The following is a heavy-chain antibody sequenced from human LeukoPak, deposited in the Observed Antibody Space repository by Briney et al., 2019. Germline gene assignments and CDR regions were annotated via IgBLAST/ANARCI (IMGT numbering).Heavy chain of an antibody. CDR2: IYTSGST. J-gene: IGHJ4*02. Sequence: PSETLSLTCTVSGGSISSYYWSWIRQPAGKGLEWIGRIYTSGSTNYNPSLKSRVTMSVDTSKDQFSLKLSSVTAADTAVYYCARVRGLGVITPYLDYWGQGTLVTVSS. CDR3: ARVRGLGVITPYLDY. CDR1: GGSISSYY. D-gene: IGHD3-16*02. V-gene: IGHV4-4*07.